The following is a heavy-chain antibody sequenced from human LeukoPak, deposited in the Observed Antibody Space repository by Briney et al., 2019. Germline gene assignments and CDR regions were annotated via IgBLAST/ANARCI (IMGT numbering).Heavy chain of an antibody. V-gene: IGHV1-24*01. CDR3: ATDVGYRRSGYQSFDY. Sequence: ASVKVSCKVSGYTHTELSMHWVRQAPGKGLEWMGGFDPEDGETIYAQKFQGRVTMTEDTSTDTDYMELSSLKSEDAAVNYCATDVGYRRSGYQSFDYWGQGTLVTVSS. D-gene: IGHD3-3*01. CDR1: GYTHTELS. CDR2: FDPEDGET. J-gene: IGHJ4*02.